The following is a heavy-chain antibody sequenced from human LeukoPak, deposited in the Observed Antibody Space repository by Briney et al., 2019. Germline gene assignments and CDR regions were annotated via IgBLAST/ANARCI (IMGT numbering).Heavy chain of an antibody. Sequence: PGGSLRLSCAASGFTFDDYAMHWVRQAPGKGLEWVSLISWDGGSTYYADSVKGRFTISRDNSKNSPYLQMNSLRAEDTALYYCAKGPRSSSGLCYYYYMDVWGKGTTVTVSS. J-gene: IGHJ6*03. CDR2: ISWDGGST. CDR1: GFTFDDYA. D-gene: IGHD6-19*01. V-gene: IGHV3-43D*04. CDR3: AKGPRSSSGLCYYYYMDV.